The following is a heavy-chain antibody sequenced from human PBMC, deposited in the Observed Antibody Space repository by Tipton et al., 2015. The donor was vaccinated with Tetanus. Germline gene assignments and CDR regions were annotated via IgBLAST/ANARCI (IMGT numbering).Heavy chain of an antibody. D-gene: IGHD3-9*01. CDR3: ARAEVNFTTAPPGYYNVYYYYGMDV. CDR1: GGPIRDSDYY. Sequence: LRLSCSVSGGPIRDSDYYWGWVRLPPGKGLEWIAGIYYSGNSYYNPTFQSRVTISVDTSRNQFSLKLSSVTAADTAVYYCARAEVNFTTAPPGYYNVYYYYGMDVWGQGTTVTVSS. J-gene: IGHJ6*02. CDR2: IYYSGNS. V-gene: IGHV4-39*01.